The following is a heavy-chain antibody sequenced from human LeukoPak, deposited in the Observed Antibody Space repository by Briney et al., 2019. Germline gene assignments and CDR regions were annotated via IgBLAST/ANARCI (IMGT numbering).Heavy chain of an antibody. CDR1: GYTFTSYY. D-gene: IGHD2-15*01. CDR3: AKDPCSGGSCHDAFDI. Sequence: GASVKVSCKASGYTFTSYYMHWVRQAPRQGLEWMGWISTYNGNTKYAQKLQGRVTMTTDTSTSTAYMELRSLRSDDTAVYYCAKDPCSGGSCHDAFDIWGQGTMVTISS. CDR2: ISTYNGNT. V-gene: IGHV1-18*04. J-gene: IGHJ3*02.